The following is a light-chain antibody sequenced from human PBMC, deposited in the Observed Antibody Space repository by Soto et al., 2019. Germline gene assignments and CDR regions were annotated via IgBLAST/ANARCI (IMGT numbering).Light chain of an antibody. CDR2: AGS. CDR3: QQSYSVPWT. V-gene: IGKV1-39*01. Sequence: IQMTQSPSSLSASVGDRVTITCRASRTIISYLNWYQQKPGKAPNLLIYAGSSLESGVPPRFSGSGSGTDFTLTISSLQPEDFATYYCQQSYSVPWTFGQGTKVDIK. J-gene: IGKJ1*01. CDR1: RTIISY.